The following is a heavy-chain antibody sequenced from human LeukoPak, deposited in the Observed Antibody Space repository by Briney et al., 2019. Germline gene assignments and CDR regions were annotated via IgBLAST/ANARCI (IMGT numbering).Heavy chain of an antibody. CDR2: INPNSGGT. Sequence: EASVKVSCKASGYTFTSYYMHWVRQAPGQGLEWMGWINPNSGGTNYAQKFQGRVTMTRDTSISTAYMELSRLRSDDTAVYYCATSYCGGDCYRGYYYYMDVWGKGTTVTVSS. CDR1: GYTFTSYY. V-gene: IGHV1-2*02. J-gene: IGHJ6*03. D-gene: IGHD2-21*01. CDR3: ATSYCGGDCYRGYYYYMDV.